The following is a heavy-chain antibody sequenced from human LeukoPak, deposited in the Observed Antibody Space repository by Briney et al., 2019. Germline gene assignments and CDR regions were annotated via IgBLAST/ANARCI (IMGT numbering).Heavy chain of an antibody. CDR2: IYSGGST. CDR3: ARATNLIPNYFDY. CDR1: GFTVSSNY. D-gene: IGHD2-2*01. V-gene: IGHV3-53*01. J-gene: IGHJ4*02. Sequence: GGSLRLSCAASGFTVSSNYMSWVRRAPGKGLEWVSVIYSGGSTYYADSVKGRFTISRDNSKNTLYLQMNSLRAEDTAVYYCARATNLIPNYFDYWGQGTLVTVSS.